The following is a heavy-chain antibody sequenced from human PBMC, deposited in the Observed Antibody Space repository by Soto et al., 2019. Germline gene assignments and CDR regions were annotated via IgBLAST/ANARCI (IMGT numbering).Heavy chain of an antibody. CDR1: GGSISSYY. D-gene: IGHD3-3*01. CDR2: IYYSGST. Sequence: PSETLCLTCTVSGGSISSYYWSWIRQPPGKGLEWIGYIYYSGSTNYNPSLKSRVTISVDTSKNQFSLKLSSVTAADTAVYYCAGAPSTPTIFRVVNLPYYYMDVWGKGATVTVSS. J-gene: IGHJ6*03. CDR3: AGAPSTPTIFRVVNLPYYYMDV. V-gene: IGHV4-59*01.